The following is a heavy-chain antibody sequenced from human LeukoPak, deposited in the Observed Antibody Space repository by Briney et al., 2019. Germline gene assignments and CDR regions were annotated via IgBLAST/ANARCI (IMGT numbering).Heavy chain of an antibody. Sequence: SETLSLTCTVSGGSISSYYWSWIRQPPGKGLEWIGYIYYSGSTNYNPSLKSRVTISVDTSKNQFSLRLSSVTAADTAVYYCARVSYSSSWYFDYWGQGTLVTVSS. CDR3: ARVSYSSSWYFDY. CDR2: IYYSGST. CDR1: GGSISSYY. V-gene: IGHV4-59*01. D-gene: IGHD6-13*01. J-gene: IGHJ4*02.